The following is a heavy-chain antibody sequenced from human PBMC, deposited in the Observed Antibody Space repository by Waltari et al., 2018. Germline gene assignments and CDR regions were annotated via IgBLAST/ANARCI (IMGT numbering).Heavy chain of an antibody. D-gene: IGHD6-13*01. CDR1: GLSFASYG. V-gene: IGHV3-49*04. CDR2: IRSKAYGGTT. Sequence: EVQLVESGGGLVQPGRSLRLACTGSGLSFASYGMSWVRQAQGKGLEWVGFIRSKAYGGTTEYAASVKGRFTISRDDSKSIAYLQMNSLKTEDTAVYYCTRDLGIAAPDYFDYWGQGTLVTVSS. CDR3: TRDLGIAAPDYFDY. J-gene: IGHJ4*02.